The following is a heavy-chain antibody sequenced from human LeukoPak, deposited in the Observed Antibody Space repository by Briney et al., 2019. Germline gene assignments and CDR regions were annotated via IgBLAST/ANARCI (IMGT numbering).Heavy chain of an antibody. CDR2: ISGSGGST. CDR3: AKDTTGVGATWDY. Sequence: GGSLRLSCAASGFTFSGYAMSWVRQATGKGLEWVSAISGSGGSTYYADSVKGRFTISRDNSKNTLYLQMNSLRAEDTAVYYCAKDTTGVGATWDYWGQGTLVTVSS. J-gene: IGHJ4*02. CDR1: GFTFSGYA. D-gene: IGHD1-26*01. V-gene: IGHV3-23*01.